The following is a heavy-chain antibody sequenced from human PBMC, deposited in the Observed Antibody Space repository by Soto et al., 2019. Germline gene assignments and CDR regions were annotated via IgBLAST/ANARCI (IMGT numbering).Heavy chain of an antibody. D-gene: IGHD2-21*02. CDR3: ARDEGPTYCGGDCYSKYFQH. CDR2: IIPIFGTA. CDR1: GGTFSSYA. Sequence: QVQLVQSGAEVKKPGSSVKVSCKASGGTFSSYAISWVRQAPGQGLEWMGGIIPIFGTANYAQKFQGRVTITADDSTSTAYMELSSLRSEDTAVYYCARDEGPTYCGGDCYSKYFQHWGQGTLVTVSS. V-gene: IGHV1-69*12. J-gene: IGHJ1*01.